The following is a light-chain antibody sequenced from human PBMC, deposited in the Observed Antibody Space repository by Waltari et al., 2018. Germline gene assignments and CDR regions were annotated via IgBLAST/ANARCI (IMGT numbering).Light chain of an antibody. Sequence: SYELTQPPSVSVSPGQTASITCPGDKLGGKYASWYQLRAGQSPILVISQHNLRPSGIPERFSGSYSGNTVTLTISGTQTMDEADYYCQAWDSNTVVFGGGTKLSVL. J-gene: IGLJ2*01. V-gene: IGLV3-1*01. CDR3: QAWDSNTVV. CDR1: KLGGKY. CDR2: QHN.